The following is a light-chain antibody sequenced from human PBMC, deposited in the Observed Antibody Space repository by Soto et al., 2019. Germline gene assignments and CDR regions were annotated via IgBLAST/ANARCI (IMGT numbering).Light chain of an antibody. Sequence: QSALTQPPSASGSPGQSVTISCTGTSSDVGGYNYVSWYQQHPGEAPQLIMYEVNRRPSGVSDRFSGSKSGNTASLTVSGVQAEDEADYYCSSYAGTNNYVVFGGGTKLT. CDR3: SSYAGTNNYVV. CDR1: SSDVGGYNY. V-gene: IGLV2-8*01. CDR2: EVN. J-gene: IGLJ2*01.